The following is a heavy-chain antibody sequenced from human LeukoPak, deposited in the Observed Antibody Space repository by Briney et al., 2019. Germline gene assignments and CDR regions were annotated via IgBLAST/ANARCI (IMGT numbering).Heavy chain of an antibody. V-gene: IGHV4-38-2*02. D-gene: IGHD3-22*01. Sequence: SETLSLTCTVSGYSISSGYYWGWIRQPPGKGLEWIGSIYHSGSTYYNPSLKSRVTISVDTSKNQFSLKLSSVTAADTAVYYFSRREVVGGSLDAFDIWGQGTMVTVSS. CDR2: IYHSGST. CDR1: GYSISSGYY. J-gene: IGHJ3*02. CDR3: SRREVVGGSLDAFDI.